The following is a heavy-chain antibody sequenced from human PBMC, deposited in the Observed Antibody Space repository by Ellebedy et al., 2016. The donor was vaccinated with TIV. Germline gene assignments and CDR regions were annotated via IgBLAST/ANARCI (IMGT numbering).Heavy chain of an antibody. CDR1: GYTFTSYG. V-gene: IGHV1-18*01. CDR3: ARDNTVGGTNWFDP. J-gene: IGHJ5*02. D-gene: IGHD6-19*01. Sequence: AASVTVSCKTSGYTFTSYGVSWVRQAPGQGLEWMGWISGLNGKTKYARTVQGRVTLTTDTAARTVYMELTSLRSDETAVYYCARDNTVGGTNWFDPWGQGTLVIVSS. CDR2: ISGLNGKT.